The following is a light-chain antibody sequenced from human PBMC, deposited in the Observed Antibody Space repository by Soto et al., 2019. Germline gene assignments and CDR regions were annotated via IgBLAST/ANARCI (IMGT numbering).Light chain of an antibody. CDR1: QALRNY. Sequence: DIPLTQSPSVLVTTVGGAITSTCSASQALRNYLAWYQQKPGKAPDLLIYSASTLQSGVPSRFSGSGSETEFRLTIRALQPEDFATYYCQQLSRYPLTFGGGTKVDI. CDR3: QQLSRYPLT. J-gene: IGKJ4*01. CDR2: SAS. V-gene: IGKV1-9*01.